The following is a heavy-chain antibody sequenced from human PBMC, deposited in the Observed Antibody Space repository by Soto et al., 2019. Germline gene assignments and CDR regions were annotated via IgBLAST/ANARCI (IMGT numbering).Heavy chain of an antibody. V-gene: IGHV1-2*02. CDR1: GYIFSGNY. Sequence: QVQLVQSGAEVRKPGASVKVSCKASGYIFSGNYLHWVRRAPGQGLEWMAWINAKNGATNYAQKFRGRATVTRDTSISTTYLELSGLTSDDTAAYYCARAWEDSSGWFDHWGQGTQVTVSP. CDR2: INAKNGAT. J-gene: IGHJ5*02. D-gene: IGHD6-19*01. CDR3: ARAWEDSSGWFDH.